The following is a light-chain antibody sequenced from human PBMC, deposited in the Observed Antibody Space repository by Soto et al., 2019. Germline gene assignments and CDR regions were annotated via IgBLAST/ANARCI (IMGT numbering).Light chain of an antibody. J-gene: IGLJ2*01. CDR3: SSYTSANTLV. V-gene: IGLV2-14*01. Sequence: QSALTQPASVSGSPGQSITISCTGTSSDVGGYNYVSWYQQHPDKAPKLMIYEVSNRPSGISIRFSGSKSGNTASLTISGLQAEDEADYYCSSYTSANTLVFGGGTKVTGL. CDR1: SSDVGGYNY. CDR2: EVS.